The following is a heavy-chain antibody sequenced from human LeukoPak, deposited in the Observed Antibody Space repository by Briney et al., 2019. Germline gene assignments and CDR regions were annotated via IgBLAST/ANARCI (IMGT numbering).Heavy chain of an antibody. CDR3: ARESDGDYYFDY. Sequence: GGSLRLSCAASGFTFSSYNMNWVRQAPEKRLEWVSSISSSSNYIYYADSVKGRFTISRDNAKNSLYLQMHSLRAEDSALYYCARESDGDYYFDYWGRGTLVTVFS. CDR2: ISSSSNYI. D-gene: IGHD4-17*01. V-gene: IGHV3-21*01. J-gene: IGHJ4*02. CDR1: GFTFSSYN.